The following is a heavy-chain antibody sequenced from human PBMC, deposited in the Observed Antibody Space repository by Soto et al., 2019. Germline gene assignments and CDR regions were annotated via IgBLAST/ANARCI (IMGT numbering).Heavy chain of an antibody. CDR1: GYSFTTYG. V-gene: IGHV1-18*01. CDR2: ISAYNGNT. CDR3: ARGGPAPYYYYGMGV. J-gene: IGHJ6*02. Sequence: QVQLVQSGGEVKKPGASVKVSCKTSGYSFTTYGISWVRQAPGQGLEWMGWISAYNGNTNYAQKLQGRVTMTTDTSPSTAYMELRSLRSDDTAVYYCARGGPAPYYYYGMGVWGQGSTVTVSS.